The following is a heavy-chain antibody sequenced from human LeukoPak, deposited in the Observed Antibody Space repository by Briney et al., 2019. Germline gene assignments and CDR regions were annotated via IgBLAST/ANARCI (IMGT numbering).Heavy chain of an antibody. CDR1: GFTFSDYY. CDR2: ISSSGSTI. V-gene: IGHV3-11*04. CDR3: AAPRYNWNYGAFDI. D-gene: IGHD1-7*01. J-gene: IGHJ3*02. Sequence: GGSLRLSCAASGFTFSDYYMSWIRQAPGKGLEWVSYISSSGSTIYYADSVKGRFTISRDNAKNSLYLQMNSLRAEDTAVYYCAAPRYNWNYGAFDIWGQGTMVTVSS.